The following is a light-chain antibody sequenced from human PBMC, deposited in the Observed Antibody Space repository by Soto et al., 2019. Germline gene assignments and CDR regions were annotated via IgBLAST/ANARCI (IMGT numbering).Light chain of an antibody. V-gene: IGLV1-44*01. CDR3: AACDDSLNGPV. Sequence: QSALTQPPSASGTPGQRVTISCSGSSSNIGSNTVNWYLQFPGTAPKLLIYSNNQRPSGVPDRFSGSKSGTSASLAISGLQSEDEADYYCAACDDSLNGPVFGGGTKVTVL. J-gene: IGLJ2*01. CDR2: SNN. CDR1: SSNIGSNT.